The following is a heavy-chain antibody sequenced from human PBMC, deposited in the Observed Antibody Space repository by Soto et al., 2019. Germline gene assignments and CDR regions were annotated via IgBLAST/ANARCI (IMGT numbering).Heavy chain of an antibody. CDR1: GYSFAGYW. Sequence: GESLKISCKGSGYSFAGYWITWVRQKPGKGLEWMGRIDPSDSQTYYSPSFRGHVIISVTKSSTTVFLQSSSRRASDTAMYYCARQIHDSDTGPNFQYPHDSWGQGTPVTVSS. CDR2: IDPSDSQT. CDR3: ARQIHDSDTGPNFQYPHDS. D-gene: IGHD5-18*01. J-gene: IGHJ5*02. V-gene: IGHV5-10-1*01.